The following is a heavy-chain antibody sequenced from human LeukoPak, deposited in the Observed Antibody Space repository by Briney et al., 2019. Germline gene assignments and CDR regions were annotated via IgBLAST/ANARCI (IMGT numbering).Heavy chain of an antibody. D-gene: IGHD6-13*01. CDR3: ARGLGSWSPRLDY. J-gene: IGHJ4*02. CDR2: IYYSGST. Sequence: SETLSLTCTVSGGSISSSSYYWGWIRQPPGKGLEWIGSIYYSGSTYYNPSLKSRVTISVDTSKNQFSLKLSSVTAADTAVYYCARGLGSWSPRLDYWGQGTLVTVSS. V-gene: IGHV4-39*07. CDR1: GGSISSSSYY.